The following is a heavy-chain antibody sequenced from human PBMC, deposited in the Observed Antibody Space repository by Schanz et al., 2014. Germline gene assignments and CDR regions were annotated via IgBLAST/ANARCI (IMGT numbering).Heavy chain of an antibody. Sequence: QVQLQESGPGLVKPSETLSLTCTVSGGSINSYYWNWIRQPPGKGLEWIGHIYSRGNANYNPSLKSRVTISLATATAPVSLRQNSASPGDTAISYCAAGGGDWGQGTLVPVYS. CDR3: AAGGGD. CDR2: IYSRGNA. CDR1: GGSINSYY. V-gene: IGHV4-4*08. D-gene: IGHD3-16*01. J-gene: IGHJ4*02.